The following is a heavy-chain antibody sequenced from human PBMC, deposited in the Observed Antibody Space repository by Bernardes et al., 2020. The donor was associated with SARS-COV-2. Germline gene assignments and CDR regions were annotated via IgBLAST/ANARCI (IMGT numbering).Heavy chain of an antibody. Sequence: GGSLRLSCAASGFTFSSYSMNWVRQAPGKGLEWVSYISSSSSTIYYADSVKGRFTISRDNAKNSLYLQMNSLRDEDTAVYYCARRMDQTRDFWSGYYTGGFGYWGQGTLVTVSS. V-gene: IGHV3-48*02. D-gene: IGHD3-3*01. CDR2: ISSSSSTI. CDR1: GFTFSSYS. J-gene: IGHJ4*02. CDR3: ARRMDQTRDFWSGYYTGGFGY.